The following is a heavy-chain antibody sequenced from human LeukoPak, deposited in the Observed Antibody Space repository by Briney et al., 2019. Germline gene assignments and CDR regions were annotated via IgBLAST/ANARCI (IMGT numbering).Heavy chain of an antibody. V-gene: IGHV3-64*01. Sequence: PGGSLRLSCAASGFTFSSYAMHWVRQAPGKGLEYVSAISSNGGSTYYANSVKGRFTISRDNSKNTLYLQMGSLRAEDMAVYYCARTIRRDGYNRPFDYWGQGTLVTVSS. J-gene: IGHJ4*02. D-gene: IGHD5-24*01. CDR2: ISSNGGST. CDR3: ARTIRRDGYNRPFDY. CDR1: GFTFSSYA.